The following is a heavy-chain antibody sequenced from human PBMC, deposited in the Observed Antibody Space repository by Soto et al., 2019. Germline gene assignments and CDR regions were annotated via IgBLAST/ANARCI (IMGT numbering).Heavy chain of an antibody. D-gene: IGHD6-19*01. CDR3: ARAPDQSYSSGWTRKAFDI. V-gene: IGHV1-69*13. CDR1: GGTFSSYA. CDR2: IIPIFGTA. J-gene: IGHJ3*02. Sequence: SVKVSCKASGGTFSSYAISWVRQAPGQGLEWMGGIIPIFGTANYAQKFQGRVTITADESTSTAYMELSSLRSEDTAVYYCARAPDQSYSSGWTRKAFDICGQGTMGTGSS.